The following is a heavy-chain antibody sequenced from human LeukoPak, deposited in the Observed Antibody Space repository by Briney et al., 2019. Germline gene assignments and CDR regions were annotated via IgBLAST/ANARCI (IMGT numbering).Heavy chain of an antibody. CDR1: GFTFSSYA. CDR2: ISGSGDST. Sequence: GGSLRLSCAASGFTFSSYAMSWVRQAPGKGLEWVSAISGSGDSTYYTDSVKGRFTISRDNSKNTVFVQMNSLRVEDTAVYYRAKRLPYCSDGGCYSGFDQWGQGTLVTVSS. J-gene: IGHJ4*02. D-gene: IGHD2-15*01. CDR3: AKRLPYCSDGGCYSGFDQ. V-gene: IGHV3-23*01.